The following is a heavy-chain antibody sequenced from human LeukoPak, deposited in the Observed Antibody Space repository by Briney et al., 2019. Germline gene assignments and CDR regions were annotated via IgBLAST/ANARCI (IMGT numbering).Heavy chain of an antibody. CDR3: ARVIRRGSTSRNWFDP. D-gene: IGHD2-2*01. CDR2: ISAYTGNT. Sequence: ASVKVSCKASGYTFTSYGISWVRQAPGQGLEWMGWISAYTGNTNYAQKLQGRVTMTTDTSTSTAYMELRSLRSDDTAVYYCARVIRRGSTSRNWFDPWGQGTLVTVSS. J-gene: IGHJ5*02. V-gene: IGHV1-18*01. CDR1: GYTFTSYG.